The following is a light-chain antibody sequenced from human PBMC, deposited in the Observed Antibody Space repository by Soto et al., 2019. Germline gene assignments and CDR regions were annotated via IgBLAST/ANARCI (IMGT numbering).Light chain of an antibody. CDR2: GAS. J-gene: IGKJ2*01. Sequence: EIIMTQSPATLSVSAGERATLSCRASQSVSSYLAWYQQKPGQAPRLLVYGASSRATGIPDRFSGSGSGTDFTPTISRLEPEDFGVYYCQQFGSSIPHTFGQGTKVDIK. CDR1: QSVSSY. CDR3: QQFGSSIPHT. V-gene: IGKV3-20*01.